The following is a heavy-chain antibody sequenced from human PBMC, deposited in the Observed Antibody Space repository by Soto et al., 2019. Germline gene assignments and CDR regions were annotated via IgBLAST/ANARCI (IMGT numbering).Heavy chain of an antibody. J-gene: IGHJ6*02. Sequence: QVQLVQSGAEVKTPGSSVKVSCKASGGTFSSFLMGWVRQAPGQGPEWMGGIIPVFGRATYAEKFQGRVTIIADDSTSTVLMELSGLKYEDTAVYYCILDCTSMSCYGYLGVDVWGQGTTVTVSS. V-gene: IGHV1-69*01. CDR2: IIPVFGRA. D-gene: IGHD2-2*01. CDR1: GGTFSSFL. CDR3: ILDCTSMSCYGYLGVDV.